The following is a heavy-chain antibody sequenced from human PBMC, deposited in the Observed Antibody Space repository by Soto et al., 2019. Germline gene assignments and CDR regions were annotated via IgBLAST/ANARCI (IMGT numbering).Heavy chain of an antibody. Sequence: QAQLLQSGAEVKKPGASVKVSCKASGYTFINYFIHWVRQAPGQRLEWIGIVDPSRGSADYAQKFQGRVTMTTDVSTRTIFMDLSILRSEDTAVYYCARPLNGNTVDLWGQGTTVIVSS. CDR3: ARPLNGNTVDL. J-gene: IGHJ3*01. CDR1: GYTFINYF. D-gene: IGHD1-7*01. CDR2: VDPSRGSA. V-gene: IGHV1-46*01.